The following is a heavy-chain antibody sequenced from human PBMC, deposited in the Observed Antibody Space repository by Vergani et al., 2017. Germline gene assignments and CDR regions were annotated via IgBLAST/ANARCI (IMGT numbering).Heavy chain of an antibody. D-gene: IGHD2-15*01. CDR3: ATSFCSGGSCPEDY. Sequence: QVQLPESGPGLVKPSETLSLTCTVSGGSISSYYWSWIRQPPGKGLEWIGYIYYSGSTNYNPSLKSRVTISVDTSKNQFSLKLSSVTAADTAVYYCATSFCSGGSCPEDYWGQGTLVTVSS. CDR2: IYYSGST. J-gene: IGHJ4*02. CDR1: GGSISSYY. V-gene: IGHV4-59*01.